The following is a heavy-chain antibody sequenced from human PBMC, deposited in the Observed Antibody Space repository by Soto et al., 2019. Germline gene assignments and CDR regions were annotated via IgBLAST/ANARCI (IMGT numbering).Heavy chain of an antibody. CDR3: ARGQRFYDWFDP. D-gene: IGHD3-3*01. J-gene: IGHJ5*02. CDR1: GGDINSYY. CDR2: IYSSGST. V-gene: IGHV4-4*07. Sequence: SETLSLTCTVAGGDINSYYWTWIRQPAGKGLEWIGRIYSSGSTKYNPSLQSRVTMSLDTSKNQFSLRLTSVTAADTAVYYCARGQRFYDWFDPWGQGTLVTVSS.